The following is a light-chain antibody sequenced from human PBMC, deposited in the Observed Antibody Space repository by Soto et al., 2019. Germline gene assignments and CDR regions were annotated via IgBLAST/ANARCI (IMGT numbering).Light chain of an antibody. J-gene: IGKJ1*01. V-gene: IGKV1-5*03. CDR1: QSVSRW. Sequence: QMTQSPAAVSASIRDRLKITCRASQSVSRWLAWYQQKPGKATKVMIYKASTLESGVPSRFSASGFGTEFTLTISSLQPDDFATYYCQQYNSYSPTFGQGTKVDI. CDR2: KAS. CDR3: QQYNSYSPT.